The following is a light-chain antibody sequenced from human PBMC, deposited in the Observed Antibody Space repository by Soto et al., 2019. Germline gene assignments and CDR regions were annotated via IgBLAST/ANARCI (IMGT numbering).Light chain of an antibody. CDR1: QSVSSN. V-gene: IGKV3-15*01. CDR2: GAS. J-gene: IGKJ4*01. Sequence: EIVLTQSPATLSLSPGERATLSCRASQSVSSNLAWYQQKPGQAPRLLIYGASTRATGIPARFSGSGSGTEFTLTISSLQSEDFAVYYCQHYGSSPPLTFSGGTKVDIK. CDR3: QHYGSSPPLT.